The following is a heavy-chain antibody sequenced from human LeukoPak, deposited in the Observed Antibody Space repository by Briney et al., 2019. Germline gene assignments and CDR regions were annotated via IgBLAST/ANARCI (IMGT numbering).Heavy chain of an antibody. V-gene: IGHV3-15*01. D-gene: IGHD1-14*01. CDR3: TTDLYLLPPYKGDY. Sequence: GGSLRLSCAASGFTFSNDWMSWVRQAPGKGLEWVGRIKSKTDGGTTDYAAPVKGRFTISRDDSKNTLYLQMNSLKTENTAVYYCTTDLYLLPPYKGDYWGQGTLVTVPS. CDR2: IKSKTDGGTT. J-gene: IGHJ4*02. CDR1: GFTFSNDW.